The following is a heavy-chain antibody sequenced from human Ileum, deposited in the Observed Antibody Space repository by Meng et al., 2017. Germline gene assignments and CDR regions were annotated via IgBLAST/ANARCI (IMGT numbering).Heavy chain of an antibody. CDR2: SNPGGGST. Sequence: VHTVWSGAEVKKPGASVKVSCKSSEYSFSHYYLHWMRQAPGQGLEWLGVSNPGGGSTNYAQKFQGRVTMTRDTSANTVYMELGSLKSEDTAVYYCVREFTGGYFDYWGQGTLVTVSS. J-gene: IGHJ4*02. CDR1: EYSFSHYY. CDR3: VREFTGGYFDY. D-gene: IGHD3-16*01. V-gene: IGHV1-46*01.